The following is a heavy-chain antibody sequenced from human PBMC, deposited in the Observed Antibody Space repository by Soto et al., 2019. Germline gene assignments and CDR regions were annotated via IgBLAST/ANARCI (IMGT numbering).Heavy chain of an antibody. J-gene: IGHJ4*02. CDR1: GYTFSSYL. V-gene: IGHV1-3*01. D-gene: IGHD3-10*01. Sequence: QVQLVQSGAEVKKPGASVKVSCKASGYTFSSYLLHWVRQAPGQRLEWMGWINAGNGNTKYSQKFQGRVTLTRDTSASTAYMELSSLRSDDTAVYYCAAPSYGSGSFYWGQGTLVTVSS. CDR3: AAPSYGSGSFY. CDR2: INAGNGNT.